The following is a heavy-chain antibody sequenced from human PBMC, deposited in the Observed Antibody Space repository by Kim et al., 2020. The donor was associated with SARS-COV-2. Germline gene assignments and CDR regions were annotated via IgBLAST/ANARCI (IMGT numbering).Heavy chain of an antibody. CDR2: IYFTGST. J-gene: IGHJ5*02. CDR3: ARGPSAWRFDP. D-gene: IGHD6-19*01. V-gene: IGHV4-59*11. CDR1: GGSISSHY. Sequence: SETLSLTCSVSGGSISSHYWSWIRRPPGEGLELLGYIYFTGSTNYNPSLKSRVTISVDTSKNQFFLKVTSVTAVDTAVYYCARGPSAWRFDPWGQGTLVIVSS.